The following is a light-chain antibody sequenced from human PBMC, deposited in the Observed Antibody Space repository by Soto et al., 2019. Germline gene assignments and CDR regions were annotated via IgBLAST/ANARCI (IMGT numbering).Light chain of an antibody. Sequence: QSALTQPASASGSPGQSVTVSCTGSSGDIGDYNFVSWYQHHPGKAPKLMIYDVSSRPAGVPDRFSASKSGNTASLTVSGLQAEDEADYYCSSFAGNNNYVFGTGTKVTVL. V-gene: IGLV2-8*01. CDR2: DVS. J-gene: IGLJ1*01. CDR1: SGDIGDYNF. CDR3: SSFAGNNNYV.